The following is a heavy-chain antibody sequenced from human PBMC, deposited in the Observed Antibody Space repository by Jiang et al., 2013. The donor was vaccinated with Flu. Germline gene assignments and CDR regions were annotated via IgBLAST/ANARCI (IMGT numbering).Heavy chain of an antibody. J-gene: IGHJ4*02. Sequence: GAEVKKPGESLKISCKASGYTFSNYWIGWVRQMPGKDLEWMAMIYPSDSDTRYSPSFQGQVTISVDKSIGTAYLQWSSLKASDTAMFYCGRLSGSSGRYDFWGQGTLITVSS. CDR2: IYPSDSDT. D-gene: IGHD6-19*01. CDR3: GRLSGSSGRYDF. CDR1: GYTFSNYW. V-gene: IGHV5-51*01.